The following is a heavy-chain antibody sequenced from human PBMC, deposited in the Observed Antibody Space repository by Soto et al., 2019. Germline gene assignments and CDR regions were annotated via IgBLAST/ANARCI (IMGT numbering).Heavy chain of an antibody. V-gene: IGHV3-74*01. CDR3: TRVAATATFFDS. CDR2: INVDGSSI. CDR1: KVTINNYW. J-gene: IGHJ4*02. D-gene: IGHD2-15*01. Sequence: PGGSLRLSCAASKVTINNYWMHWVRQAPGKGLVWVSRINVDGSSISYADSVKGRFTISRERAKNTLYLQMNSLRDEDTAVYYCTRVAATATFFDSWGQGTLVTVSS.